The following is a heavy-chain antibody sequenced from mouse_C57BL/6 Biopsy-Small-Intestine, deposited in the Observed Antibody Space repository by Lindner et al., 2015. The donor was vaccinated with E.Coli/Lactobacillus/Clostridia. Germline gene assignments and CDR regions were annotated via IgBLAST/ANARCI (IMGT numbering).Heavy chain of an antibody. D-gene: IGHD2-3*01. J-gene: IGHJ4*01. CDR2: INSDGGST. Sequence: VQLQESGGGLVQPGESLKLSCESNEYEFPSHDMSWVRKTPEKRLELVAAINSDGGSTYYPDTMERRFIISRDNTKKTLYLQMSSLRSEDAALYYCARRGVTPPYAMDYWGQGTSVTVSS. CDR1: EYEFPSHD. CDR3: ARRGVTPPYAMDY. V-gene: IGHV5-2*01.